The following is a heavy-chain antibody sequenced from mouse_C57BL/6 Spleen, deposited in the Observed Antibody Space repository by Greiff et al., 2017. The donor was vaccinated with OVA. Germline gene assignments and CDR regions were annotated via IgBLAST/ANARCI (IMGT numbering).Heavy chain of an antibody. V-gene: IGHV5-9-1*02. CDR1: GFTFSSYA. Sequence: EVQGVESGEGLVKPGGSLKLSSAASGFTFSSYAMSWVRQTPEKRLEWVAYISSGGDYIYYAETVKGRFTISRDNARNTLYLQMSSLKSEDTAMYYCTRVAYGSRGWFAYWGQGTLVTVSA. CDR3: TRVAYGSRGWFAY. CDR2: ISSGGDYI. J-gene: IGHJ3*01. D-gene: IGHD1-1*01.